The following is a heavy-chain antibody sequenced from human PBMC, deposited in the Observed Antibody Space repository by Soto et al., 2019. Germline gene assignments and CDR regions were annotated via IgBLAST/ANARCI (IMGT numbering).Heavy chain of an antibody. CDR3: AGLRYTTGWTFHFDY. CDR1: GDSISTYY. V-gene: IGHV4-59*08. D-gene: IGHD6-19*01. CDR2: IYYTGST. Sequence: SETLSLTCTLSGDSISTYYWTWIRQPPGKALEWIGNIYYTGSTTVNPSLKSRVDMSIGTSNSQFSLRLRSLTAADTAVYYCAGLRYTTGWTFHFDYWGPGILVTVS. J-gene: IGHJ4*02.